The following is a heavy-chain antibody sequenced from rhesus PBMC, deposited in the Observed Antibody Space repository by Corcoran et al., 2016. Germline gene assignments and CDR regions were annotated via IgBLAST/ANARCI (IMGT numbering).Heavy chain of an antibody. CDR2: ISGMGGIT. J-gene: IGHJ4*01. CDR1: GGSIISIY. V-gene: IGHV4-173*01. Sequence: QVQLQESGPGLVKRSETLSLICAVSGGSIISIYWRRVRSATGKGWEWIGCISGMGGITDYNPSLKSLVTISTDTSKNQFSLILNAVTAADTAVYYCSRRGNYGYFDYWGQGVLVTVSS. D-gene: IGHD1-44*01. CDR3: SRRGNYGYFDY.